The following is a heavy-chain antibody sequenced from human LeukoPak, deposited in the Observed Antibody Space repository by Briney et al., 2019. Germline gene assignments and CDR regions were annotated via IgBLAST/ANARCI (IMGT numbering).Heavy chain of an antibody. CDR3: AKFRVRGVPITPDPDDY. CDR1: GFTFSSYG. V-gene: IGHV3-33*06. CDR2: IWYDGSNK. J-gene: IGHJ4*02. Sequence: PGGSLRLSCAASGFTFSSYGMHWVSQAPGKGMEWEAVIWYDGSNKYYADSVKGRFTISRDNSKNTLYLQMNSLRAEDTAVYYCAKFRVRGVPITPDPDDYWGQGTLVTVSS. D-gene: IGHD3-10*01.